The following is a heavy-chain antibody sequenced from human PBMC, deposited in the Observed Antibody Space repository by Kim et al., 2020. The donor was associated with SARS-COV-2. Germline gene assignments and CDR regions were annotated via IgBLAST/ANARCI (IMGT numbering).Heavy chain of an antibody. J-gene: IGHJ6*02. CDR3: AKDRGIKRYYGMDV. D-gene: IGHD5-18*01. V-gene: IGHV3-9*01. Sequence: ADSVKGRFTITRDNAKNSLYLQMNSLRAEDTALYYCAKDRGIKRYYGMDVWGQGTTVTVSS.